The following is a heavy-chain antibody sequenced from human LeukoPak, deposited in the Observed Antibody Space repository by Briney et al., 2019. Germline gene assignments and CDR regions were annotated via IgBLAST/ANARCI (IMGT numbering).Heavy chain of an antibody. CDR1: GYTFTGHY. D-gene: IGHD3-3*01. J-gene: IGHJ4*02. CDR2: ISAYNGNT. Sequence: GASVRVSCKASGYTFTGHYMHWVRQAPGQGLEWMGWISAYNGNTNYAQKPQGRVTMTTDTSTSTAYMELRSLRSDDTAVYYCARGNTYYDFWSGYYSDYWGQGTLVTVSS. V-gene: IGHV1-18*04. CDR3: ARGNTYYDFWSGYYSDY.